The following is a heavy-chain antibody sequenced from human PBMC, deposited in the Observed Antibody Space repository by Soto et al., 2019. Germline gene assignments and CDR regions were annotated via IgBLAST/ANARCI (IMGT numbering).Heavy chain of an antibody. V-gene: IGHV2-5*02. CDR3: AHRAGFNGIWYGGYFAY. J-gene: IGHJ4*02. CDR1: GFSLNARPVG. Sequence: QITLKESGPTRVKPTQTLTLTCTFSGFSLNARPVGVGWIRQPPGEALERLALIYWDDDKRYSPSLNSRLTITKDTSINQSVLTMTNMDPVDTAIYYCAHRAGFNGIWYGGYFAYWGQGALVTVSS. D-gene: IGHD6-13*01. CDR2: IYWDDDK.